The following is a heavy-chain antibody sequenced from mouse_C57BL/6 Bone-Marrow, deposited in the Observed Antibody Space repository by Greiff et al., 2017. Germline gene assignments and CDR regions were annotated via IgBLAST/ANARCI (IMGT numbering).Heavy chain of an antibody. Sequence: EVHLVESGGGLVKPGGSLKLSCAASGFTFSDYGMHWVRQAPEKGLEWVAYISSGSSTIYYADTVKGRFIISRDNAKNTLFLQMTSLRSEDTAMYYCARRDYPFFDYWGQGTTLTVSS. J-gene: IGHJ2*01. D-gene: IGHD2-4*01. V-gene: IGHV5-17*01. CDR3: ARRDYPFFDY. CDR2: ISSGSSTI. CDR1: GFTFSDYG.